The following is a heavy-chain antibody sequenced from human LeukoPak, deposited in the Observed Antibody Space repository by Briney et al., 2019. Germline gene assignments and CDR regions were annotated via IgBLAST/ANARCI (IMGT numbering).Heavy chain of an antibody. Sequence: GGSLRLSCAASGFIFSSYEMNWVRQAPGKGLEWVSKISSSGSAIYYADSVKGRFTISRDNAKSSLYLQMNSLRVEDTAIYYCARGGGLGYWGQGTLVTVSS. CDR2: ISSSGSAI. V-gene: IGHV3-48*03. CDR1: GFIFSSYE. CDR3: ARGGGLGY. J-gene: IGHJ4*02.